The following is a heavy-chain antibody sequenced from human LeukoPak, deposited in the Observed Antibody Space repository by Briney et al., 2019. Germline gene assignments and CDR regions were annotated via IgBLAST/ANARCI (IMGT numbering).Heavy chain of an antibody. CDR1: SGSITSYY. CDR3: ARHAGGISATGTRPFDY. J-gene: IGHJ4*02. CDR2: IYYTGTT. D-gene: IGHD6-13*01. Sequence: SETLSLTCTVSSGSITSYYWSWIRQPPGKGLEYIGHIYYTGTTDYNPSLKSRVTMSVDTSKNQFSLRLSSVTAADTAVYYCARHAGGISATGTRPFDYWGQGTLVTVSS. V-gene: IGHV4-59*08.